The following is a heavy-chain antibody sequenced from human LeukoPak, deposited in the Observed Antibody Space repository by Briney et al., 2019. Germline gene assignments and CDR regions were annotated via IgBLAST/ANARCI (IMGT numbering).Heavy chain of an antibody. CDR1: GFTFSSYG. Sequence: GGSLRLSCAASGFTFSSYGINWVRQTPGKGLEWVSYISSSSSAINYADSVRGRFTVSRDDSKHTLYLQMNSLRAEDTAMYYCARDWAYYFDYWGQGTLVTVSP. D-gene: IGHD3-16*01. V-gene: IGHV3-48*01. CDR2: ISSSSSAI. CDR3: ARDWAYYFDY. J-gene: IGHJ4*02.